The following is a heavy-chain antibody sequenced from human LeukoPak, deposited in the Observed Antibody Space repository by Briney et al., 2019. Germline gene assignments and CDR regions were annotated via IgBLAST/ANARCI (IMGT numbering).Heavy chain of an antibody. CDR2: IYHIGST. Sequence: SETLSLTCTVSGYSISSGYYWGWIRQPPGKGLEWIGSIYHIGSTYDNPSLKSRLTISVDTSKNQFSLKLSSVTAADTAVYYCARITRSSSLFQHWGQGTLVTVSS. D-gene: IGHD1-14*01. CDR3: ARITRSSSLFQH. CDR1: GYSISSGYY. J-gene: IGHJ1*01. V-gene: IGHV4-38-2*02.